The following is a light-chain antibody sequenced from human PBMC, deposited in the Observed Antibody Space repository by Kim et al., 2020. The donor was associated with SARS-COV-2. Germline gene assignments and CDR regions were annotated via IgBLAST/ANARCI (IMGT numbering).Light chain of an antibody. J-gene: IGLJ1*01. V-gene: IGLV2-14*03. CDR1: SSCVGSYNY. CDR2: DVS. CDR3: SSFTSSSTLV. Sequence: GQSITISCTGTSSCVGSYNYVSWYQQHPGKAPKLMIYDVSNRPSGVSNRFSGSKSGNTASLTISGLQAEDEADYSCSSFTSSSTLVFGTGTKVTVL.